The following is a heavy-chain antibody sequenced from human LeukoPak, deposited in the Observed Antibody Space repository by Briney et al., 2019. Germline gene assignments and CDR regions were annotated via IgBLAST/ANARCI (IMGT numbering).Heavy chain of an antibody. Sequence: PGGSLRLSCAASGFTFSSYGMHWVRQAPGKGLEWVAVISYDGSNKYYADSVKGRFTISRDNSKNTLYLRMNSLRAEDTAVYYCAKESITGWFGELLLGFDYWGQGTLVTVSS. J-gene: IGHJ4*02. CDR3: AKESITGWFGELLLGFDY. CDR1: GFTFSSYG. D-gene: IGHD3-10*01. CDR2: ISYDGSNK. V-gene: IGHV3-30*18.